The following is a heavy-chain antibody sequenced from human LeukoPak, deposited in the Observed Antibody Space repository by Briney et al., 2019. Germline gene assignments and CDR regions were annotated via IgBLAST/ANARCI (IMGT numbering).Heavy chain of an antibody. CDR1: GGSISSSSYY. Sequence: SETLSLTCTVSGGSISSSSYYWGWIRQPQGRGLEWIVSIYYRGSTYYTPSLKSRVTISVDTSKNHFSLKLSSVTAADTAVYYCARRRGSSGYFDYWGQGTLVTVSS. CDR3: ARRRGSSGYFDY. J-gene: IGHJ4*02. CDR2: IYYRGST. V-gene: IGHV4-39*07. D-gene: IGHD3-22*01.